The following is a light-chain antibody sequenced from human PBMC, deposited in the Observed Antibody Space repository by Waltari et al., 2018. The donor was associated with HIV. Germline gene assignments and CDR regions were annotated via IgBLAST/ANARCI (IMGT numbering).Light chain of an antibody. J-gene: IGKJ1*01. CDR1: QSVSSSF. CDR3: QQYGTSPKT. Sequence: EIVLTQSPGTLSLSPWERATLSCKTSQSVSSSFLAWYQQKPGQAPRLLIYGTSNRATGIPDRFSGSGSGTDFTLTINSLEPEDFVVYYCQQYGTSPKTFGQGTKVEIK. CDR2: GTS. V-gene: IGKV3-20*01.